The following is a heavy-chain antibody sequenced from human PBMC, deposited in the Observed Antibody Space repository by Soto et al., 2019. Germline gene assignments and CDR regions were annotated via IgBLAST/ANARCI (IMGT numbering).Heavy chain of an antibody. V-gene: IGHV1-69*13. Sequence: SVKVSCKASGGTFSSYAISWVRQAPGQGLEWMGGIIPIFGTANYAQKFQGRVTITADESTSTAYMELSSLRSEDTAVYYCARDRIAAAGSPGEDYWGQGTLVTVSS. CDR2: IIPIFGTA. D-gene: IGHD6-13*01. J-gene: IGHJ4*02. CDR3: ARDRIAAAGSPGEDY. CDR1: GGTFSSYA.